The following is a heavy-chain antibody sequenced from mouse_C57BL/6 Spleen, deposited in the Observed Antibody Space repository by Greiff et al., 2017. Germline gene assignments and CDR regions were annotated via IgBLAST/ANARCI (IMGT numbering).Heavy chain of an antibody. Sequence: QVQLKESGAELVRPGTSVKMSCKASGYTFTNYWIGWAKQRPGHGLEWIGDIYPGGGYTNYNEKFKGKATLTADKSSSTAYMQFSSLTSEDSAIYYCARYDYDYDGGHYYAMDYWGQGTSVTVSS. CDR3: ARYDYDYDGGHYYAMDY. D-gene: IGHD2-4*01. J-gene: IGHJ4*01. V-gene: IGHV1-63*01. CDR2: IYPGGGYT. CDR1: GYTFTNYW.